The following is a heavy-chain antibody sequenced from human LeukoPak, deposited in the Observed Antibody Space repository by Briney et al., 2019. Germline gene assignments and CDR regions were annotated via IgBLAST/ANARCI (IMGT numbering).Heavy chain of an antibody. CDR1: GFTFSNYW. CDR2: INSDGSST. Sequence: GGSLRLSCAASGFTFSNYWMHWVRQAPGEGLVWVSRINSDGSSTSYADSVKGRFTISRDNAKNTLYLQLNSLRVEDTAVYYCAREGSSRWHWFDPWGQGTLVTVSS. V-gene: IGHV3-74*01. J-gene: IGHJ5*02. CDR3: AREGSSRWHWFDP. D-gene: IGHD6-13*01.